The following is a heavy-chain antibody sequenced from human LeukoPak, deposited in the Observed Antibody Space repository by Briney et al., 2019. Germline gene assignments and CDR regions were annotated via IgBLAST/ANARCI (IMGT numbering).Heavy chain of an antibody. CDR1: GFTFSTYW. D-gene: IGHD3-22*01. Sequence: GGSLRLSCAASGFTFSTYWMSWVRQAPGKGLEWVANIKDDGSEKYYVDSVKGRFSISRDNAKSSLYLQVNSLRAEDTAVYYCARDDRGYYYDSSGHNRIFYFYALDVWGQGPRSPSP. CDR3: ARDDRGYYYDSSGHNRIFYFYALDV. V-gene: IGHV3-7*01. J-gene: IGHJ6*02. CDR2: IKDDGSEK.